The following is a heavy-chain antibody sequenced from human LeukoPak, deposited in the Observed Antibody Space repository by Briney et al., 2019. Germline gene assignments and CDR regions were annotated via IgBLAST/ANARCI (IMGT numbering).Heavy chain of an antibody. Sequence: GASVKVSCKASGYTFTGYYMHWVRQAPGQGLEWMGWINPNSGGTNYAQKFQGRVTMTRDTSISTAYMELSKLRSDDTAVYYCARGPFPPLELLADYYYYYYGMDVWGQGTTVAVSS. CDR3: ARGPFPPLELLADYYYYYYGMDV. CDR1: GYTFTGYY. CDR2: INPNSGGT. J-gene: IGHJ6*02. V-gene: IGHV1-2*02. D-gene: IGHD1-7*01.